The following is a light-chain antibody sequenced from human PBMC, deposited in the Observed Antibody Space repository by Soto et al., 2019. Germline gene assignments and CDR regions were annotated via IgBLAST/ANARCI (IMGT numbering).Light chain of an antibody. CDR1: SSDVGGYNF. V-gene: IGLV2-8*01. Sequence: QSALTQPPSASGSPGQSVTISCAGTSSDVGGYNFVSWYQQHPGKVPKLMIYEVIKRPSGVPDRFSGSKSGNTASLTVSGLPAEDEADYYCSSYSGSDNFVVFGGGTQLTVL. J-gene: IGLJ2*01. CDR2: EVI. CDR3: SSYSGSDNFVV.